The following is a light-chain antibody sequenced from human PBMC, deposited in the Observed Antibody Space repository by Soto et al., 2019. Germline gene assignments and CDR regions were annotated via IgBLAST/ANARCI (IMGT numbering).Light chain of an antibody. CDR1: QSVSSIS. CDR2: GAS. Sequence: ELVLTQSPGTLSLSPGERATLSCRASQSVSSISLAWYQQKPGQAPRLLMYGASSRATGIPDRFSGSGSGTDFTLTISRLEPEDSAVYYCQQYGSSSWTFGQGTKVEIK. J-gene: IGKJ1*01. CDR3: QQYGSSSWT. V-gene: IGKV3-20*01.